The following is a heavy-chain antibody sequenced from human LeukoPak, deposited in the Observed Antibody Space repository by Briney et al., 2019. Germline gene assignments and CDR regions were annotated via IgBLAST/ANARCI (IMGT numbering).Heavy chain of an antibody. CDR3: AKLQYSSSTDY. J-gene: IGHJ4*02. CDR2: INHSGST. V-gene: IGHV4-34*01. D-gene: IGHD6-6*01. CDR1: GGSFSGHY. Sequence: SETLSLTCAVYGGSFSGHYWSWIRQPPGKGLEWIGEINHSGSTNYNPSLKSRVTISVDTSKNQFSLKLSSVTAADTAVYYCAKLQYSSSTDYWGQGTLVTVSS.